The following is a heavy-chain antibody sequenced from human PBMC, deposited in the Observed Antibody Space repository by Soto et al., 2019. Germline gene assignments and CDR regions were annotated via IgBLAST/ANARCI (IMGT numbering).Heavy chain of an antibody. CDR2: ITWNSGSI. J-gene: IGHJ4*02. CDR1: GFTFDDYA. V-gene: IGHV3-9*01. D-gene: IGHD4-17*01. Sequence: GGSLRLSCAASGFTFDDYAMHWVRQAPGKGLEWVSSITWNSGSIAYADSVKGRFTISRDNAKNSLYLQMNSLRAEDTASYYCTKDKVGLRYYFDYWGQGTLVTVSS. CDR3: TKDKVGLRYYFDY.